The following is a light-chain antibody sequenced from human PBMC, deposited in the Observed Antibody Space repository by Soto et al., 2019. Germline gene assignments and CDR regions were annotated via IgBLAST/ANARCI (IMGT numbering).Light chain of an antibody. V-gene: IGKV3-15*01. CDR3: QQYNSWPPIT. CDR2: GAS. Sequence: EVVMTQSPATLSVSPWERATLSCRASESVSSNLAWYQQRPGQAPRLVIYGASTRATGIPDRFSGGGSGTEFTLTISSLQSEDFAVYYCQQYNSWPPITCGQGTRREIK. CDR1: ESVSSN. J-gene: IGKJ5*01.